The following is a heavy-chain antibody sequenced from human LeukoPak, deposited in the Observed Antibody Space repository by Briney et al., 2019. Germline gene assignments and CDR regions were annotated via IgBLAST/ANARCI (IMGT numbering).Heavy chain of an antibody. J-gene: IGHJ4*02. Sequence: PGGPLRLSCAASGFTFSSYSMNWVRQAPGKGLEWVSSISSSSSYIYYADSGKGRFTISRDNAKNSLYLQMNSLRAEGTAVYYCARGEPYYYDSSGYPEPDFDYWGQGTLVTVSS. CDR2: ISSSSSYI. V-gene: IGHV3-21*01. CDR3: ARGEPYYYDSSGYPEPDFDY. D-gene: IGHD3-22*01. CDR1: GFTFSSYS.